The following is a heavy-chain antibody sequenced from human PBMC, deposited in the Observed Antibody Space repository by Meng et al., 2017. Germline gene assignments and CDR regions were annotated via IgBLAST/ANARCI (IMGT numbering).Heavy chain of an antibody. Sequence: ASVKVSCKASGYTFTSYYMHWVRQAPGQGLEWMGIINPSGGSTSYAQKFQGRVTMTRDTSTSTVYMELSGLRSEDTAVYYCARASNNWGDAYYFDYWGQGTLVTVPQ. CDR1: GYTFTSYY. CDR3: ARASNNWGDAYYFDY. D-gene: IGHD7-27*01. CDR2: INPSGGST. V-gene: IGHV1-46*01. J-gene: IGHJ4*02.